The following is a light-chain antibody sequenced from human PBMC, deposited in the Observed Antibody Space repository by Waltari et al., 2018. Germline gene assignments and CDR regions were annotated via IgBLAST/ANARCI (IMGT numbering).Light chain of an antibody. Sequence: ETVLTQSPQFQSVTPKERVTITCRASENIGTSLHWYQQKPGQSPKLVIKYASQSISGVPSRFSGSGSGTDFTLTIDSLEPEDAAAYFCHHTSSLPFAFGPGTKVDIK. CDR2: YAS. J-gene: IGKJ3*01. CDR3: HHTSSLPFA. CDR1: ENIGTS. V-gene: IGKV6D-21*02.